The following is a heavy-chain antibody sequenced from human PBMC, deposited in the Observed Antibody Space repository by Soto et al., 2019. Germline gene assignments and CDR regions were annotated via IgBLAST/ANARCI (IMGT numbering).Heavy chain of an antibody. V-gene: IGHV3-74*01. J-gene: IGHJ4*02. Sequence: EVRLAESGGGLVQPGGSLRLSCVASGLSFSDYWIHWVRQAPGKGLIWVSGIRSGGDTDYADSVKGRFTISRDNAKNTVYLQMNNLRADDTAVYYCVRVDWNAGADWGQGTLVTVSS. CDR3: VRVDWNAGAD. D-gene: IGHD1-1*01. CDR2: IRSGGDT. CDR1: GLSFSDYW.